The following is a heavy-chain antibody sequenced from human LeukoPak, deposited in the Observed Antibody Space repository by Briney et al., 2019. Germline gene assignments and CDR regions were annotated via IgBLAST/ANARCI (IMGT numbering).Heavy chain of an antibody. V-gene: IGHV1-8*01. CDR1: GYTFTSYD. Sequence: GASVKVSCKASGYTFTSYDINWVRQATVQGLEWMGWMNPNSGNTGYAQKFQGRVTMTRNTSISTAYMELSSLRSEDTAVYYCARKVTAIQNWFDPWGQGTLVTVSS. D-gene: IGHD2-21*02. CDR2: MNPNSGNT. J-gene: IGHJ5*02. CDR3: ARKVTAIQNWFDP.